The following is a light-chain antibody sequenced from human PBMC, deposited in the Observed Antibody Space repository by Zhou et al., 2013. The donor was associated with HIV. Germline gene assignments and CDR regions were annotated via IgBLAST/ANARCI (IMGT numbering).Light chain of an antibody. Sequence: AIRMTQSPSSLSASTGDRVTITCRASQNINRYLAWYQQKPGKAPNLLIYDASTVQTGVPSRFNGSGSGTDFTLTISCLQSEDFATYYCQQFHTYPPVFGQGTKLDI. CDR2: DAS. J-gene: IGKJ2*01. CDR1: QNINRY. CDR3: QQFHTYPPV. V-gene: IGKV1-8*01.